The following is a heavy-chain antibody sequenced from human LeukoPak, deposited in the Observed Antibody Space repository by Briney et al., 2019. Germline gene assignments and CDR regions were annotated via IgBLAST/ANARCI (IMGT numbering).Heavy chain of an antibody. CDR3: ARGVPTVTTWRLDY. J-gene: IGHJ4*02. V-gene: IGHV4-34*01. CDR2: INHSGST. D-gene: IGHD4-17*01. Sequence: PETLSLTCAVYGGSFSGYYWSWIRQPPGKGLEWIGEINHSGSTNYNPSLKSRVTISVDTSKNQFSLKLSSVTAADTAVYYCARGVPTVTTWRLDYWGQGTLVTVSS. CDR1: GGSFSGYY.